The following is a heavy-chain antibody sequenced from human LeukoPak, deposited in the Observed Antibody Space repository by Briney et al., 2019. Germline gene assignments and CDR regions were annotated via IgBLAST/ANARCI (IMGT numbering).Heavy chain of an antibody. D-gene: IGHD3-22*01. CDR2: INPNSGGT. J-gene: IGHJ4*02. CDR1: GYTFTGYY. V-gene: IGHV1-2*02. CDR3: ARTNYYDSYYFDY. Sequence: ASVKVSCKSSGYTFTGYYMHWVRQAPGQGLEWMGWINPNSGGTKYAQKFQGRVSMTRDTSISTAYMELSGLRSDDTAVYYCARTNYYDSYYFDYWGQGTLVTVSS.